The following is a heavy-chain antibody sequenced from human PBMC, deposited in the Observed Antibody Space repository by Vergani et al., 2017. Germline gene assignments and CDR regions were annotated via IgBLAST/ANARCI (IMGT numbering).Heavy chain of an antibody. V-gene: IGHV3-23*01. CDR1: GFTFSNYA. J-gene: IGHJ4*02. CDR2: ISDSGINT. D-gene: IGHD5-24*01. Sequence: EVQLLKSGGGLVQPGGSLRLSCAASGFTFSNYAMSWVRQTPGKGLEWVSSISDSGINTYYADSVKGRFTISRDNSKNTLYLQVNSLRAEDTAIYYCAKGLDLEDSWGQGSLVTVSS. CDR3: AKGLDLEDS.